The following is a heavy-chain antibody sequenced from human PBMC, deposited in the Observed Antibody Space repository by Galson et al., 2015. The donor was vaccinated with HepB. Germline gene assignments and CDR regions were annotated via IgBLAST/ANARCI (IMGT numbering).Heavy chain of an antibody. Sequence: SCKASGYTFTTNGISWVRQAPGQGLEWMGWISANSGNTKYAQNFQERVTLTRDTSTSTVYPELRNLRSDDTAAYYCARDRDYRFDYWGQGTLVTVSS. CDR2: ISANSGNT. D-gene: IGHD4/OR15-4a*01. J-gene: IGHJ4*02. CDR3: ARDRDYRFDY. CDR1: GYTFTTNG. V-gene: IGHV1-18*04.